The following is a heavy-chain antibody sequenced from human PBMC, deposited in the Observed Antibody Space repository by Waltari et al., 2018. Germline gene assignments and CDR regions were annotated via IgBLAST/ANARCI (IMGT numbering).Heavy chain of an antibody. CDR3: ARASTAHWFDP. V-gene: IGHV4-34*01. CDR2: INHSGST. Sequence: QVQLQQWGAGLLKPSETLSLTCAVYGGSFSGYYWSWIRQPPGKGLEWIGEINHSGSTNYNPSLKRRGTISVDTSKNQFSLKLSSVTAADTAVYYCARASTAHWFDPWGQGTLVTVSS. J-gene: IGHJ5*02. CDR1: GGSFSGYY.